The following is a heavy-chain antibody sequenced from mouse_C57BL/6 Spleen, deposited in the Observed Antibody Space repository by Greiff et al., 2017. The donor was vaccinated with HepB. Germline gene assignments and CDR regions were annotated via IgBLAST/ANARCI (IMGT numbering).Heavy chain of an antibody. J-gene: IGHJ1*03. Sequence: DVMLVESGGGLVKPGGSLKLSCAASGFTFSDYGMHWVRQAPEKGLEWVAYISSGSSTIYYADTVKGRFTISRDNAKNTLFLQMTSLRSEDTAMYYCAITNLDVGYFDVWGTGTTVTVSS. V-gene: IGHV5-17*01. D-gene: IGHD4-1*01. CDR1: GFTFSDYG. CDR2: ISSGSSTI. CDR3: AITNLDVGYFDV.